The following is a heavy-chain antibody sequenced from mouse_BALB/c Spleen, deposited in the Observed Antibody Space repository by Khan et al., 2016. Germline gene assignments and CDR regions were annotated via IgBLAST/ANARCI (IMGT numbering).Heavy chain of an antibody. CDR1: GYSITSDYA. CDR2: INYSGST. V-gene: IGHV3-2*02. J-gene: IGHJ4*01. D-gene: IGHD6-1*01. Sequence: EVKLEVSGPGLVKPSQSLSLTCTVTGYSITSDYAWNWIRQFPGNKLEWMGYINYSGSTSYNPSLKSRISITRDTSKNQFFLQLNSVTPEDTATXYCASLSALYSMDYWGQGTSVTVSS. CDR3: ASLSALYSMDY.